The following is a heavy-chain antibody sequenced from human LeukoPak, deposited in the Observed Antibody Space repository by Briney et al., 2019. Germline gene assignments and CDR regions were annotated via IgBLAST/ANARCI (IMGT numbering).Heavy chain of an antibody. Sequence: PGGSLSLSCAASGFTFSDYYMGWIRQAPGKGLEWISYITNNGGAMFCADSLKGRLTIFRDNAKKSLYLQMNSLRPDDTALYYCARALADSRGYYLGFDYWGQGTLVTVSS. J-gene: IGHJ4*02. CDR1: GFTFSDYY. CDR2: ITNNGGAM. V-gene: IGHV3-11*04. CDR3: ARALADSRGYYLGFDY. D-gene: IGHD3-22*01.